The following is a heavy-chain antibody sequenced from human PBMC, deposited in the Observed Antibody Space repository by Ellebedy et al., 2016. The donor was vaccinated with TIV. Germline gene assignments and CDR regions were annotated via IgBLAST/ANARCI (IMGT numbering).Heavy chain of an antibody. Sequence: SETLSLXXAVYGGSFSGYYWSWIRQPAGKGLEWIGRIYTSGSTNYNPSLKSRVTMSVDTSKNQFSLKLSSVTAADTAVYYCARDSPVGWYFDLWGRGTLVTVSS. CDR2: IYTSGST. CDR3: ARDSPVGWYFDL. J-gene: IGHJ2*01. V-gene: IGHV4-4*07. CDR1: GGSFSGYY.